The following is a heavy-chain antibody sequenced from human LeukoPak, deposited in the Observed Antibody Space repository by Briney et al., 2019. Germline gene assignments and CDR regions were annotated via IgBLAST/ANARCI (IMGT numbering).Heavy chain of an antibody. D-gene: IGHD5-12*01. V-gene: IGHV4-30-4*08. CDR3: ARGNSGYDFVYVGNFDY. Sequence: SQTLSLTCTVSVGSISSADYYCSWIRQPPGKGLEWLGYIYYSGSTYYNPSLKSRVTISVDTAKNQFSLKLSSVTAADTAVYYCARGNSGYDFVYVGNFDYWGQGTLVTVSS. J-gene: IGHJ4*02. CDR2: IYYSGST. CDR1: VGSISSADYY.